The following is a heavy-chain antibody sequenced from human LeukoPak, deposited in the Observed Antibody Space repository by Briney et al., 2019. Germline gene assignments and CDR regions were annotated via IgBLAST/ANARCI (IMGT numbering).Heavy chain of an antibody. Sequence: ASVKVSCKASGYTFTSYYMHWVRQAPGQGLEWMGIINPSGGSTSYAQKFQGRVTMTRDMSTSTVYMELSSLRSEDTAVYYCARDYSLKDYYDSSGYYPRSGAFDIWGQGTMVTVSP. CDR2: INPSGGST. CDR3: ARDYSLKDYYDSSGYYPRSGAFDI. D-gene: IGHD3-22*01. V-gene: IGHV1-46*01. J-gene: IGHJ3*02. CDR1: GYTFTSYY.